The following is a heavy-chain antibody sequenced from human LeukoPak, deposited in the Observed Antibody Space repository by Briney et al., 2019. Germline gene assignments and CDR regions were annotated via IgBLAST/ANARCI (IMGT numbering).Heavy chain of an antibody. CDR3: GRAGVLLWFGEFAAFDY. D-gene: IGHD3-10*01. CDR1: GYTFTSYA. Sequence: ASVKVSCKASGYTFTSYAMHSARQAPRQRLEWMGWINAGNGNPKYSQKFQGRVTITRDTSASTAYMELSSLRSEDTAVYYCGRAGVLLWFGEFAAFDYWGQGTLVTVSS. J-gene: IGHJ4*02. V-gene: IGHV1-3*01. CDR2: INAGNGNP.